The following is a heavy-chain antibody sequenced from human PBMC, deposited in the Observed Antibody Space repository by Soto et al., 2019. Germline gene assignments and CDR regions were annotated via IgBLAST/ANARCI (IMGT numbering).Heavy chain of an antibody. CDR2: ISGSGGST. V-gene: IGHV3-23*01. CDR1: GFTFSSYA. J-gene: IGHJ4*02. Sequence: SCAASGFTFSSYAMSWVRQAPGKGLEWVSAISGSGGSTYYADSVKGRFTVSRDNAKNSVYLEMNSLSAEDTAVYYCARESEDLTSNFDYWGQGTLVTVSS. CDR3: ARESEDLTSNFDY.